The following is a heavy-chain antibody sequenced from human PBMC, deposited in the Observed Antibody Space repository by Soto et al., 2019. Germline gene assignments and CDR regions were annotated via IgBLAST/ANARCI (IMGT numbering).Heavy chain of an antibody. V-gene: IGHV4-39*01. CDR3: ASSIAAARNWFDP. D-gene: IGHD6-13*01. J-gene: IGHJ5*02. CDR1: GGSFSGYY. Sequence: SETLSLTCAVYGGSFSGYYWGWIRQPPGKGLEWIGSIYYSGSTYYNPSLKSRVTVSVDTSKNQFSLKLSSVTAADTAVYYCASSIAAARNWFDPWGQGTLVTVSS. CDR2: IYYSGST.